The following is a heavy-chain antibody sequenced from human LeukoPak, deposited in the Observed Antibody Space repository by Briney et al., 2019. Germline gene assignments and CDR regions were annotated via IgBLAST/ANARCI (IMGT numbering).Heavy chain of an antibody. J-gene: IGHJ4*02. CDR2: IYHSGST. V-gene: IGHV4-4*02. D-gene: IGHD3-10*01. Sequence: SGTLSLTCAVSGGSISSSNWWSWVRQPPGEGLEWIGEIYHSGSTNYNPSLKSRVTISVDKSKNQFSLKLSSVTAADTAVYYCARANGGRFGELLYLDYWGQGTLVTVSS. CDR1: GGSISSSNW. CDR3: ARANGGRFGELLYLDY.